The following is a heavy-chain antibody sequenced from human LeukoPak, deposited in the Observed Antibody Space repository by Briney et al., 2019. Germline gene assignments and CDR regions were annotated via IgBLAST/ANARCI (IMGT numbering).Heavy chain of an antibody. V-gene: IGHV3-33*01. CDR3: ARPDSSGHPTN. CDR1: GFTFSSYG. D-gene: IGHD3-22*01. CDR2: IWYDGSNK. J-gene: IGHJ4*02. Sequence: PGGSLRLSCAASGFTFSSYGMHWVRQAPGKGLEWVAVIWYDGSNKYYADSVKGRFTISRDNAKNTLYLQMHSLTAEDTAMYYCARPDSSGHPTNWGQGTLVTVSS.